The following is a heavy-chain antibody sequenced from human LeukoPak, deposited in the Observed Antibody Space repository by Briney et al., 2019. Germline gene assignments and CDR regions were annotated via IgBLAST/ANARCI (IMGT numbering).Heavy chain of an antibody. Sequence: ASVKVSCKASGYTFTSYYMHWVRQAPGQGLEWMGIINPSGGSTSYAQKFQGRVTMTRDMSTSTVYMELGSLRSEDTAVYYCARLYCSGGSCYNWFDPWGQGTLVTVSS. CDR2: INPSGGST. CDR3: ARLYCSGGSCYNWFDP. CDR1: GYTFTSYY. J-gene: IGHJ5*02. D-gene: IGHD2-15*01. V-gene: IGHV1-46*01.